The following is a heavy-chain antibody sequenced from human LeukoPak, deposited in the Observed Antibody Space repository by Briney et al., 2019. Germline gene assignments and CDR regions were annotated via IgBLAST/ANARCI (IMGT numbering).Heavy chain of an antibody. CDR1: GFTFSSYV. V-gene: IGHV3-23*01. Sequence: GGSLRLSCAASGFTFSSYVMSWVRQAPGKGLEWVSSISNSGGSTYYADSVKGRFTISRDNSKNTLRLQMNSLRAEDTAVYYCMYYYDSSGNYFDYWGQGTLVTVSS. D-gene: IGHD3-22*01. CDR2: ISNSGGST. J-gene: IGHJ4*02. CDR3: MYYYDSSGNYFDY.